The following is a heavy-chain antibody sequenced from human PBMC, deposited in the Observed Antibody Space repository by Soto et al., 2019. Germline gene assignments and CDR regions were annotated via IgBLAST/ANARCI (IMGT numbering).Heavy chain of an antibody. CDR3: ARHQSHSSSYVDP. Sequence: QLQLQESGPGMVKPSETPALPWPVSGGSLSSSCYYWGWIRPPPGKGREWIGSIYYSGSTYYNPSLKSRVTISVDTSKNQFSLKLSSVTAADTAVYYCARHQSHSSSYVDPWGQGTLVTVSS. V-gene: IGHV4-39*01. CDR2: IYYSGST. CDR1: GGSLSSSCYY. D-gene: IGHD6-13*01. J-gene: IGHJ5*02.